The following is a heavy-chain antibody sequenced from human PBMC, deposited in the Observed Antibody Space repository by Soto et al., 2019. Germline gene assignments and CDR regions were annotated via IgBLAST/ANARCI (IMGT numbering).Heavy chain of an antibody. J-gene: IGHJ6*02. CDR1: GFPISSTYS. CDR3: ARVTMVIRDSDHFGVDV. D-gene: IGHD4-17*01. Sequence: PSETLSLTCLVSGFPISSTYSWGWIRQPPGKGLEWIGSISHRGTTSYSPSLTSRVSISVDTSKNQVSLKLTSVTAADTAVYFCARVTMVIRDSDHFGVDVWGHETTVTVSS. V-gene: IGHV4-38-2*02. CDR2: ISHRGTT.